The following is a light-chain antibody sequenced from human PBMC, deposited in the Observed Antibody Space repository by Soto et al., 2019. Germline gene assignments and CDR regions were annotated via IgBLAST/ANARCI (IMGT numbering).Light chain of an antibody. J-gene: IGKJ1*01. CDR1: QSVSSSY. CDR2: GAS. Sequence: EIVLTQSPGTLSLSPGKRATLSCRASQSVSSSYLAWYQQGPGQAPRLLIYGASTRATGIPDRFSGSGSGTDFTLTISRLEPEDLAVYYCQQYGSSPWTFGQGTKVEI. V-gene: IGKV3-20*01. CDR3: QQYGSSPWT.